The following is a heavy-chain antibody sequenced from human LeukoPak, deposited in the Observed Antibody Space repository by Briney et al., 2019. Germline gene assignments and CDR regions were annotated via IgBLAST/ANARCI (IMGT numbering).Heavy chain of an antibody. CDR1: GFTFSSYW. CDR3: ARDTNTMVRGVATDP. Sequence: PGGSLRLSCAASGFTFSSYWMHWVRQAPGKWLVWVSRINSDGSSTSYADSVKGRFTISRDNAKNTLYLQMNSLRAEDTAVYYCARDTNTMVRGVATDPWGQGTLVTVSS. V-gene: IGHV3-74*01. J-gene: IGHJ5*02. CDR2: INSDGSST. D-gene: IGHD3-10*01.